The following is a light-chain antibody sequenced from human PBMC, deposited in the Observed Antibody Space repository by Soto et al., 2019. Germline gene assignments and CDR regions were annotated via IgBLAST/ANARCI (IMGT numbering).Light chain of an antibody. J-gene: IGLJ2*01. CDR1: SSNIGNNF. V-gene: IGLV1-51*01. CDR3: GAWDSSLSAVI. Sequence: QSVLTQPPSVSAAPGQKVTISCSGSSSNIGNNFVSWYQHLPGTAPKLLIYDNNERPPGIPDRFSGSRSGTSATLAITGLQTGDEADYYCGAWDSSLSAVIFGGGTKVTVL. CDR2: DNN.